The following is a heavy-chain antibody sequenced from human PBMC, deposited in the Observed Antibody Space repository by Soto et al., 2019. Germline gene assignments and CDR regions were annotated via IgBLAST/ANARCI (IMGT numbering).Heavy chain of an antibody. Sequence: QVQLVQSGAEVKKPGSSVKVSCKASGGTFSSYAISWVRQAPGQGLEWMGGIIPIFGTANYAQKFQGRVTITADESTSTAYMELSGLRSEDTAVYYCARAVGYYRSSFKYYFDYWGQGTLVTVSS. CDR3: ARAVGYYRSSFKYYFDY. V-gene: IGHV1-69*01. CDR2: IIPIFGTA. CDR1: GGTFSSYA. J-gene: IGHJ4*02. D-gene: IGHD6-13*01.